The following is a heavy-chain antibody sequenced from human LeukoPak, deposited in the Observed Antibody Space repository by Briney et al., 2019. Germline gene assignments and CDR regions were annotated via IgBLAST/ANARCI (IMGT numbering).Heavy chain of an antibody. Sequence: GGSLRLSCAASGFSFSSYSMDWVRQAPGKGLEWISFISSSSGTIYYADSVKGRFTISRDNAKNSLYLQMNSLRDEDTAVYYCVRDRAGGNSVWFDPWGQGTLVTVSS. J-gene: IGHJ5*02. CDR1: GFSFSSYS. CDR2: ISSSSGTI. V-gene: IGHV3-48*02. CDR3: VRDRAGGNSVWFDP. D-gene: IGHD4-23*01.